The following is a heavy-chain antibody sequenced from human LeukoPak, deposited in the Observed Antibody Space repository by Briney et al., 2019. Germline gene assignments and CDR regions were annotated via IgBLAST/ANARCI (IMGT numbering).Heavy chain of an antibody. V-gene: IGHV4-39*07. CDR1: GGSISSSSYY. CDR2: IYYSGST. Sequence: SETLSLTCTVSGGSISSSSYYWGWIRQPPGKGLEWIGSIYYSGSTYYNPSLKSRVTISVDTSKNQFSLKLSSVTAADTAVYYCARDHDYVGNYFDYWGQGTLVTVSS. CDR3: ARDHDYVGNYFDY. D-gene: IGHD4-23*01. J-gene: IGHJ4*02.